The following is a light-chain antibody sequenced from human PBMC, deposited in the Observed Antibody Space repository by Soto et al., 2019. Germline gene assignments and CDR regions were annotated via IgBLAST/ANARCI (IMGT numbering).Light chain of an antibody. V-gene: IGLV2-14*01. CDR3: SSYTRNTTPVV. CDR1: SVDIGGYNY. CDR2: EVT. Sequence: QSVLTQPASVSGSPGQSITISCTGTSVDIGGYNYVSWYQQHPGKAPKLLISEVTNRPSGVSNRFSGSKSGNTASLTISGLLAEDEADYYCSSYTRNTTPVVFGGGTQLTVL. J-gene: IGLJ7*01.